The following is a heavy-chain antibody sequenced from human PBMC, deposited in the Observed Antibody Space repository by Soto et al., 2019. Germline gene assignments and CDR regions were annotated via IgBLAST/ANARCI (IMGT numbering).Heavy chain of an antibody. V-gene: IGHV4-4*02. CDR3: ASRDPGTSVDY. J-gene: IGHJ4*02. Sequence: PSETLSLTCAVSGGPFTSNNCWTFVRQPPGQGLEWIGEIYRTGSTNYNPSLKSRVTISLDKSENQFSLKVTSLTAADTAVYYCASRDPGTSVDYWGQGTLVTVSS. CDR2: IYRTGST. D-gene: IGHD1-7*01. CDR1: GGPFTSNNC.